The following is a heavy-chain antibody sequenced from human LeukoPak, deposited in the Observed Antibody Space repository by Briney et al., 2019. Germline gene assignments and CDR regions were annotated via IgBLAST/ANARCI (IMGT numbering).Heavy chain of an antibody. CDR3: ARDWTNDYAFDY. J-gene: IGHJ4*02. CDR1: GFTFSSYS. CDR2: ISSSSSYI. D-gene: IGHD4-17*01. Sequence: GGSLRLSCAASGFTFSSYSMNWVRQAPGKGLEWVSSISSSSSYIYYADSVKGRFTISRDNAKNLLYLQMNSLRAEDTAVYYCARDWTNDYAFDYWGQGTLVTVSS. V-gene: IGHV3-21*01.